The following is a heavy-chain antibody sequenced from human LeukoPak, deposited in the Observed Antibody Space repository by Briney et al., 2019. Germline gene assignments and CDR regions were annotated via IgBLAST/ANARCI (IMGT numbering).Heavy chain of an antibody. J-gene: IGHJ6*03. Sequence: SETLSLTCTVSGGSISSSSYYWGWIRQPPGKGLEWIGSIYYSGSTYYNPSLKSRVTISVDTSKNQFSLKLSSVTAADTAVYYCAGDYYGSGSYWWDYYYYMDVWGKGTTVTISS. CDR3: AGDYYGSGSYWWDYYYYMDV. V-gene: IGHV4-39*07. D-gene: IGHD3-10*01. CDR1: GGSISSSSYY. CDR2: IYYSGST.